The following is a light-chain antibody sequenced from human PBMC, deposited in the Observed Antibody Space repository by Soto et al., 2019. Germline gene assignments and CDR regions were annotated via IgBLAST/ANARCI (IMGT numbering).Light chain of an antibody. V-gene: IGKV1-27*01. Sequence: DIPMTQSPSSLSASVGDRVTITCRASQDISVYLAWYQQKPGKVPKLLIYSASTLQSGVPSRFSGSGSGTDFTLTISSLQPEDVATYYCLKFNTAPLTFGQGTRLEIK. CDR3: LKFNTAPLT. CDR2: SAS. J-gene: IGKJ5*01. CDR1: QDISVY.